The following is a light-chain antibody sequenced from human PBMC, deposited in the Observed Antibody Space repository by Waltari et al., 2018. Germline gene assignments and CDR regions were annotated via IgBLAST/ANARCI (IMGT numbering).Light chain of an antibody. V-gene: IGKV3-15*01. CDR3: QQYNNWPPEYT. CDR2: GAS. CDR1: QSVSSN. J-gene: IGKJ2*01. Sequence: EIVMTQPPAHLSVSPGERATLSCRASQSVSSNLAWYQQKPGQAPRLLIYGASTRATGIPARFSGSGSGTEFTLTISSLQSEDFAVYYCQQYNNWPPEYTFGQGTKLEIK.